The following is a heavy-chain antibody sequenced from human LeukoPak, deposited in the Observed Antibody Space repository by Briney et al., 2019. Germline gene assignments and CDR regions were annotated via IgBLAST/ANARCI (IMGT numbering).Heavy chain of an antibody. CDR1: GYTFTSYA. D-gene: IGHD6-19*01. J-gene: IGHJ4*02. Sequence: ASVKVSCKASGYTFTSYAINWVRQAPGQGLEWLGGINTNTGNLTYAQGFTGRFVFSLDTSVSTAYLQISSLKAEDTAVYYCARVYSAEEQWLVLEDWGQGTLVTVSS. CDR2: INTNTGNL. CDR3: ARVYSAEEQWLVLED. V-gene: IGHV7-4-1*02.